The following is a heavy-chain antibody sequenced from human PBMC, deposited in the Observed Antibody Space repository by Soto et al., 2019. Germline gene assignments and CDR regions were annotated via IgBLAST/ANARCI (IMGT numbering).Heavy chain of an antibody. CDR3: ARQGYCSSTACYAVDR. D-gene: IGHD2-2*01. J-gene: IGHJ5*02. Sequence: GESLKISCKGSGYSFTSYWIGWVRQMPGKGLEWMGIIYPGDSNTRYGPSFQGQVTISADKSINTAYLQWSSLKASDTAIYYCARQGYCSSTACYAVDRWGRGTLVTVSS. V-gene: IGHV5-51*01. CDR2: IYPGDSNT. CDR1: GYSFTSYW.